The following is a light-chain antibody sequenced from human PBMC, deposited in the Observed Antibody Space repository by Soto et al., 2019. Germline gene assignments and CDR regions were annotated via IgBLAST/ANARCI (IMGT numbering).Light chain of an antibody. J-gene: IGKJ5*01. CDR1: QGVDSS. CDR3: QQLHDYPIT. Sequence: ILLTQSPSSLSASVGERVTITCRASQGVDSSLAWYQQRPGKAPKLLIYAASNLQSGVPSSFSGSGSGTDFTLTISSLQPEDFATYYCQQLHDYPITFGQGTRLEI. V-gene: IGKV1-9*01. CDR2: AAS.